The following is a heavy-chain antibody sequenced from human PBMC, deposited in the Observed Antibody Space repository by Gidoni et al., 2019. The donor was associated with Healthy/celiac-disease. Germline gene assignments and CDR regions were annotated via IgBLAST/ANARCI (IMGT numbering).Heavy chain of an antibody. CDR2: IDSGGST. D-gene: IGHD3-22*01. J-gene: IGHJ4*02. CDR3: ARDYYDSSGYYYFDY. V-gene: IGHV3-66*02. CDR1: GFTVSSNY. Sequence: EVQLVESGGGLVQPGGSLRLSCSASGFTVSSNYMSCVRQAPGKGLEWVSVIDSGGSTYYADSVKGRFTISRDNSKNTLYLQMNSMRAEDTAVYYCARDYYDSSGYYYFDYWGQGTLVTVSS.